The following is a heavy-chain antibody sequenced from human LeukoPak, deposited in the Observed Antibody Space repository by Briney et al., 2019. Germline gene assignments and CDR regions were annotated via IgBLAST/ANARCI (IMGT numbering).Heavy chain of an antibody. D-gene: IGHD3-10*01. CDR1: GFIFSNYA. CDR2: ISSDGSKT. J-gene: IGHJ4*02. CDR3: ARDSTYWYDSGSSGPHYFDY. Sequence: PGGSPRLSCAASGFIFSNYAMHWVCQAPGKGLEWVALISSDGSKTYHADSVKGRFSISRDNSKNTLYLQLNSLRAEDTSVYYCARDSTYWYDSGSSGPHYFDYWGQGTLVTVSS. V-gene: IGHV3-30*01.